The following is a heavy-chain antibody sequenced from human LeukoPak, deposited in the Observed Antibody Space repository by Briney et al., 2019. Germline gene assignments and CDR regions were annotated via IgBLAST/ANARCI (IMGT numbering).Heavy chain of an antibody. CDR3: ARGRGVHDSHTYDYFDY. Sequence: ASVKVSCTASGYTFTSYYIHWVRQAPGQGLEWMGIINPAGCSTTYAQKFQGSRLTLTRDTSTSTVYMELSSLRSEDTAVYYCARGRGVHDSHTYDYFDYWGQGSLVTVSS. V-gene: IGHV1-46*01. J-gene: IGHJ4*02. D-gene: IGHD3-22*01. CDR1: GYTFTSYY. CDR2: INPAGCST.